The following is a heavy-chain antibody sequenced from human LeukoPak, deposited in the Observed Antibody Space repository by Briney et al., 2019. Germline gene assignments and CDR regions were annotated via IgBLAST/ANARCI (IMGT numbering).Heavy chain of an antibody. D-gene: IGHD3-10*01. J-gene: IGHJ4*02. CDR1: GYTFSSYY. Sequence: ASVKVSCKASGYTFSSYYMHWVRQAPRQGLEWMGIINPSGGSTNYAQKLQGRVTMTRDMSTSTVYMELSSLRSEDTAVYYCSTLGGPYYYGSGSYYPDYWGQGTLVTVSS. CDR2: INPSGGST. CDR3: STLGGPYYYGSGSYYPDY. V-gene: IGHV1-46*04.